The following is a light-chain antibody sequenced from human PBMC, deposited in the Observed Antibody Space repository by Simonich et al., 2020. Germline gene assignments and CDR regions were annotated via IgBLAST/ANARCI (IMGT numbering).Light chain of an antibody. Sequence: QSALTQPASVSGAPGQSITISCTATSSDVGGYNYVSWYQQHPGKAPKLTIYDVRNRPSGVSNRCYGSKSGNTASLTISGLQAEDEADYYCRSYTSSSTLVFGGGTKLTVL. J-gene: IGLJ2*01. V-gene: IGLV2-14*03. CDR3: RSYTSSSTLV. CDR2: DVR. CDR1: SSDVGGYNY.